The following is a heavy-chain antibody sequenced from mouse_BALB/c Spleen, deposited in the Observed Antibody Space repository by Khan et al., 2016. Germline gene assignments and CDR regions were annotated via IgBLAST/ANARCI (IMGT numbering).Heavy chain of an antibody. J-gene: IGHJ4*01. Sequence: EVELVESGGGLVQPGGSRKLSCAASGFTFSSFGMHWVRQAPEKGLEWVAYISSGSSTIYYADTVKGRFNISRDNPKNTLFLQMTSLRSEDSAMYSSARNGARNSYAMVYWGQGTSVTVSS. V-gene: IGHV5-17*02. CDR3: ARNGARNSYAMVY. CDR2: ISSGSSTI. CDR1: GFTFSSFG.